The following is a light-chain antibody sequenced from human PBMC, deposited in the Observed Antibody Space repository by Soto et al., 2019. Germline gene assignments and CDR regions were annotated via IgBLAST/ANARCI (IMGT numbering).Light chain of an antibody. Sequence: QSALTQPASVSGSPGQSITISCTGTSTNVGGYNFVSWFQHHPGKAPKLIIYDGTKRPSGVSDRFSGSKSGNTASLTISGLQAEDEADYYCSSYTTTSTHLFGGGTKLTVL. CDR1: STNVGGYNF. J-gene: IGLJ2*01. CDR2: DGT. V-gene: IGLV2-14*03. CDR3: SSYTTTSTHL.